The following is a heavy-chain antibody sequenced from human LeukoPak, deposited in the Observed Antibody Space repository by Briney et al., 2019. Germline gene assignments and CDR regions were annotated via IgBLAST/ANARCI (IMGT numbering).Heavy chain of an antibody. CDR1: GFTFSSYS. CDR3: ARGAFVVVIAMGPYFDY. V-gene: IGHV3-21*01. J-gene: IGHJ4*02. Sequence: GGSLRLSCAASGFTFSSYSMNWVRQAPGKGLEWVSSISSSSSYIYYADSVKGRFTISRDNAKNSLYLQMNSLRAEDTAVYYCARGAFVVVIAMGPYFDYWGQGTLVTVSP. D-gene: IGHD2-21*01. CDR2: ISSSSSYI.